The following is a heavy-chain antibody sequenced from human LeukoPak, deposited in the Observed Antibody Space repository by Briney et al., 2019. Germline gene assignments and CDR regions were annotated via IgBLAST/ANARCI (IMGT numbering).Heavy chain of an antibody. D-gene: IGHD1-26*01. Sequence: SVKVSCKASGGTFSGYAISWVRQAPGQGLEWMGRIIPIFGTANYAQRFQGRVTITTDESTSTVYMELSSLRSEDTAVYYCARVSSGSPDFDYWGQGTLVTVSS. CDR2: IIPIFGTA. CDR3: ARVSSGSPDFDY. V-gene: IGHV1-69*05. CDR1: GGTFSGYA. J-gene: IGHJ4*02.